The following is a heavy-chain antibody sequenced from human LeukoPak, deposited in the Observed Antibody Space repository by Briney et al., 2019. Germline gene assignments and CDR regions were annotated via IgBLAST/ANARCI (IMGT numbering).Heavy chain of an antibody. CDR1: GGSISSYY. V-gene: IGHV4-4*09. D-gene: IGHD4-17*01. CDR3: ARLGYGDSFPYYYYYMDV. J-gene: IGHJ6*03. Sequence: SETLSLTYTVAGGSISSYYWSWIRQPPGKGLEWIGYIYTSGSTNYNPSLKSRVTISVDTSKNQFSLKLSSVTAADTAVYYCARLGYGDSFPYYYYYMDVWGKGTTVTVSS. CDR2: IYTSGST.